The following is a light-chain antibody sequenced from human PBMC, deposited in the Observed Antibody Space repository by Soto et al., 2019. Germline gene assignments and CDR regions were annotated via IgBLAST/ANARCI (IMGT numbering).Light chain of an antibody. J-gene: IGKJ5*01. CDR2: DAS. CDR1: QSIGNS. Sequence: EIVFTQSPATLSLSPGERATLSCSASQSIGNSLAWYEQKPGQAPRLLVYDASNMATGIPARFSGSGSGTDFTLTISSLEPEDFAVYYCQQRGEWPRGATFGQGTRLEIK. CDR3: QQRGEWPRGAT. V-gene: IGKV3-11*01.